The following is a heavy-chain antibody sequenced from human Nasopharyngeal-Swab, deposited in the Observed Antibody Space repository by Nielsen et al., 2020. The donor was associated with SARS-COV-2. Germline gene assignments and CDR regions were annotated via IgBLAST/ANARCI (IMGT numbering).Heavy chain of an antibody. V-gene: IGHV3-30*18. D-gene: IGHD3-10*01. Sequence: SLPISCAASRFTFRNYRLPSVRPAPGTGPQPLAYISSDGNTQYSPDAVKGRFAISRDSSMNSLSLQMNSLRAEDTALYYCAKGFEVRGIMGLYGIIAWGQGTPVTVSS. J-gene: IGHJ6*02. CDR1: RFTFRNYR. CDR3: AKGFEVRGIMGLYGIIA. CDR2: ISSDGNTQ.